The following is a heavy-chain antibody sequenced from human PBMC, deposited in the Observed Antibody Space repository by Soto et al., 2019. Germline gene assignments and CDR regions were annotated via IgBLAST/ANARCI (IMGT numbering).Heavy chain of an antibody. CDR1: GGSISSYY. V-gene: IGHV4-59*01. D-gene: IGHD1-26*01. Sequence: QVQLQESGPGLVKPSETLSLTCTVSGGSISSYYWSWIRQPPGKGLEWIGYIYYSGGTNYNPSLKRRVTISVDTSKNQFSLKLSSVTAADTAVYYCARGGGWELLRGGDYGMDVWGQGTTVTVSS. CDR2: IYYSGGT. CDR3: ARGGGWELLRGGDYGMDV. J-gene: IGHJ6*02.